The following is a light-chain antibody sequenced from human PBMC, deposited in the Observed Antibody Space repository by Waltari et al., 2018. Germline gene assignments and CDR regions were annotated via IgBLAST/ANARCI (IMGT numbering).Light chain of an antibody. CDR2: END. Sequence: QSALXXXPSVXAXPGQKVTISCSGTIPSIRSNYVSWYQQLPQTAPKLVIFENDXXXXDIPARFSGSKSGTSATLGITGLQTGDEADYYCATWDSSLSLYVFGTGTKITVL. CDR1: IPSIRSNY. CDR3: ATWDSSLSLYV. J-gene: IGLJ1*01. V-gene: IGLV1-51*01.